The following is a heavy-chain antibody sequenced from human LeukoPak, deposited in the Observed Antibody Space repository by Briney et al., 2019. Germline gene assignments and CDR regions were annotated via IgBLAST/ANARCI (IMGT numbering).Heavy chain of an antibody. Sequence: SETLSLTCTVSGGSISSYYWSWLRQPAGKGLEWIGRIYTSGSTNYNPSLKSRVTMSVDTSKNQFSLKLSSVTAADTAVYYCARVRGGYYYDSSGEYFDYWGQGTLVTASS. CDR2: IYTSGST. CDR3: ARVRGGYYYDSSGEYFDY. J-gene: IGHJ4*02. D-gene: IGHD3-22*01. V-gene: IGHV4-4*07. CDR1: GGSISSYY.